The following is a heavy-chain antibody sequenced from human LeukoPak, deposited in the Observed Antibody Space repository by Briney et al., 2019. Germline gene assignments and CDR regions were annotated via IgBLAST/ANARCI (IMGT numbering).Heavy chain of an antibody. CDR2: IKEDVSEK. Sequence: GGSLRLSCAASGFTFSSYWISWVRQSPGEWLELVAYIKEDVSEKYYVVCVEGRFTISRDNAKNSLYLQMNSLRAEDTAVYYCTRGRTCSSTNCYGEYTFCWGQGTLVTVSS. CDR3: TRGRTCSSTNCYGEYTFC. J-gene: IGHJ1*01. D-gene: IGHD2-2*01. CDR1: GFTFSSYW. V-gene: IGHV3-7*01.